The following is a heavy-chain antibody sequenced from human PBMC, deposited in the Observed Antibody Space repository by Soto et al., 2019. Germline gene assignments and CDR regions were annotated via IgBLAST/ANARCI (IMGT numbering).Heavy chain of an antibody. V-gene: IGHV3-23*01. D-gene: IGHD6-19*01. Sequence: GGSLRLSCAASGFTFSSYAMSWVRQAPGKGLEWVSAISGSGGSTYYADSGKGRFTISRDNSKNTLYLQMNSLRAEDTAVYYCAKAYSSGWYGETALDYWGQGTLVTVSS. CDR1: GFTFSSYA. J-gene: IGHJ4*02. CDR2: ISGSGGST. CDR3: AKAYSSGWYGETALDY.